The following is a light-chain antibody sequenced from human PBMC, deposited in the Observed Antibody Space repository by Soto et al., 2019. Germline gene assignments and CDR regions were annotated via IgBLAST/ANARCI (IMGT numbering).Light chain of an antibody. V-gene: IGKV3-20*01. CDR3: QHYDSSSRT. Sequence: EIVLTQSPGALSFSPGERATLSCRASQSVSSSYLAWYQQKPGQAPRLLIYGASSRATGIPDRFSGSGSGTDFTLTISRLEPEDFAVYYCQHYDSSSRTFGQGTKVHIK. CDR2: GAS. J-gene: IGKJ1*01. CDR1: QSVSSSY.